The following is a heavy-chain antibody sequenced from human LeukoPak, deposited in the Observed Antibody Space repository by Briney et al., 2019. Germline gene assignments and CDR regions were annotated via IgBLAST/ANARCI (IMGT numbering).Heavy chain of an antibody. Sequence: ASVKVSCKASGYTFTSSSDINWVRQAPGQGLEWMGWMNPYSGITGYPQKFQGRVTMTRDTSISTAYMELSSLTSEDTAVYFCARENVNRGSSWGYDYFGMDVWGQGTAVTVSS. V-gene: IGHV1-8*01. CDR3: ARENVNRGSSWGYDYFGMDV. CDR2: MNPYSGIT. CDR1: GYTFTSSSD. J-gene: IGHJ6*02. D-gene: IGHD6-13*01.